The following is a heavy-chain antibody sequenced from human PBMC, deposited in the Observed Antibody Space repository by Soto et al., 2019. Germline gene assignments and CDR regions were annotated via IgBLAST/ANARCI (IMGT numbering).Heavy chain of an antibody. D-gene: IGHD3-3*01. CDR1: GYTFTSYD. CDR2: MNPNSGNT. J-gene: IGHJ6*02. Sequence: GASVKVSCKASGYTFTSYDINWVRQATGQGLEWMGWMNPNSGNTGYAQKFQGRVTMTRNTSISTAYMELSSLRSEDTAVYYCARAGYDFCSGYYRGMAVWGQGTTVTVSS. V-gene: IGHV1-8*01. CDR3: ARAGYDFCSGYYRGMAV.